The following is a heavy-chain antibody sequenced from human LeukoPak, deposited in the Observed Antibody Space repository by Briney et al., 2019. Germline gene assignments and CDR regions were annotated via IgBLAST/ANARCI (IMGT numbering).Heavy chain of an antibody. CDR3: AKVAYGSGSYRGPLDI. D-gene: IGHD3-10*01. Sequence: GGSLRLSCAASGLTFSNYAMGWVRQAPEKGLEWVSTISAGGTTTYYADFVKGRFTISRDNSKNTLYQQMNSLRAEDAAVYYCAKVAYGSGSYRGPLDIWGQGTVVTVSS. CDR2: ISAGGTTT. V-gene: IGHV3-23*01. CDR1: GLTFSNYA. J-gene: IGHJ3*02.